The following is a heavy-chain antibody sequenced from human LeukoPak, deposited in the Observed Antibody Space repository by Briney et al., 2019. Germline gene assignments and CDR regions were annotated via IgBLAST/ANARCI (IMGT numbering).Heavy chain of an antibody. D-gene: IGHD6-19*01. V-gene: IGHV1-18*01. J-gene: IGHJ4*02. CDR3: ARDSKIAVATGGY. CDR2: ISDYNGNT. Sequence: ASVKVSCKASGYTFTSYGISWVRQAPGQGLEWMGWISDYNGNTNYAQQLQSRVTMTTDTSTSKAYMELRSLRSDDTAVYYCARDSKIAVATGGYWGQGTLVTVSS. CDR1: GYTFTSYG.